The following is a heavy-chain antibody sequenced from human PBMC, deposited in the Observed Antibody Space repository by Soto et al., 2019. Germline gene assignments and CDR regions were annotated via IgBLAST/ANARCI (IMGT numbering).Heavy chain of an antibody. CDR3: ASIWFGDFDY. Sequence: QVQLQESGPGLVKPSQTLSLTCTVSGGSISSADYYWSWIRQPPGTGLEWIGYFHSSGATYKDPSLKSRVTMSVDTSKNQIALKLESVTAADTAVYYCASIWFGDFDYWGHGTLVTVSS. V-gene: IGHV4-30-4*01. CDR1: GGSISSADYY. CDR2: FHSSGAT. J-gene: IGHJ4*01. D-gene: IGHD3-10*01.